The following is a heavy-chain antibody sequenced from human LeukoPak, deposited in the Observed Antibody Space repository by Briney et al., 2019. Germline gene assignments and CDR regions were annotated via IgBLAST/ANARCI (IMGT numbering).Heavy chain of an antibody. Sequence: SVKVSCKASGGTFSSYAISWVRQAPGQGLEWMGEIIPIFGTANYAQKFQGRVTITADESTSTAYMELSSLRSEDTAVYYCARVVEELGIYYFDYWGQGTLVTVSS. V-gene: IGHV1-69*13. CDR3: ARVVEELGIYYFDY. CDR1: GGTFSSYA. J-gene: IGHJ4*02. CDR2: IIPIFGTA. D-gene: IGHD1-26*01.